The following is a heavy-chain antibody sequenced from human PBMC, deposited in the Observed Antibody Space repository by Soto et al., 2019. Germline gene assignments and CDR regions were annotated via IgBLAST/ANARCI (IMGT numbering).Heavy chain of an antibody. CDR3: VRGMEVGWFDS. CDR2: IYHSGST. V-gene: IGHV4-30-2*01. D-gene: IGHD2-8*01. Sequence: SETLSLTCAVSGGSISSGGYSWSWIRQPPGKGLEWIGYIYHSGSTYYNPSLKSRVTISVDRSKNQFSLKLSSVTAADTAVYYCVRGMEVGWFDSWGQGTLVTVSS. J-gene: IGHJ5*01. CDR1: GGSISSGGYS.